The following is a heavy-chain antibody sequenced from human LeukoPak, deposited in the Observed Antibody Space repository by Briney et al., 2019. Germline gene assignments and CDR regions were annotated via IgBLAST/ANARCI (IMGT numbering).Heavy chain of an antibody. D-gene: IGHD3-22*01. CDR1: GLALSEYG. V-gene: IGHV3-30*02. Sequence: PGGSLRLSCVASGLALSEYGMHWVRQAPGKGPEWVSFLRYNGITAYYPDSVRGRFTTSRDDAKNSVFLQMNSLRAEDTAVYYCARGRGSMIIVETTDYWGQGTLVTVSS. CDR3: ARGRGSMIIVETTDY. J-gene: IGHJ4*02. CDR2: LRYNGITA.